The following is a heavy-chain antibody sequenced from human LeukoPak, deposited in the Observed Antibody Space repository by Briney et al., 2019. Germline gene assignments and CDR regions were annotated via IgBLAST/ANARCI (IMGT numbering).Heavy chain of an antibody. CDR3: AREGQMATIFAFDI. CDR2: IYHSGST. Sequence: SETPSLTCTVSGYSISSGYYWGWIRQPPGKGLEWIGSIYHSGSTYYNPSLKSRVTISVDTSKNQFSLKLSSVTAADTAVYYCAREGQMATIFAFDIWGQGTMVTVSS. V-gene: IGHV4-38-2*02. J-gene: IGHJ3*02. CDR1: GYSISSGYY. D-gene: IGHD5-24*01.